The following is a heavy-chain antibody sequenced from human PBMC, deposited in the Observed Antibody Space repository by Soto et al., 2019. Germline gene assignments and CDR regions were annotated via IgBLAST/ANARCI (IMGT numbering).Heavy chain of an antibody. Sequence: VQLVESGGGLVQPGGSLRLSCAASGFTFSSYWMSWVRQAPGKGLERVANIKQDGSEKYYVDSVKGRFTISRDDATNSLYLQMNSLRAEDTAVYYCARGGKERYYYDSSNNWFDPWGQGTLVTVSS. V-gene: IGHV3-7*03. CDR2: IKQDGSEK. CDR1: GFTFSSYW. J-gene: IGHJ5*02. CDR3: ARGGKERYYYDSSNNWFDP. D-gene: IGHD3-22*01.